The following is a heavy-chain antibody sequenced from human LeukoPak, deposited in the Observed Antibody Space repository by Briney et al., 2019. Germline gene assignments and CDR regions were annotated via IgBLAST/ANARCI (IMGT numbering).Heavy chain of an antibody. D-gene: IGHD3-10*01. J-gene: IGHJ6*02. CDR3: AKDVGESSYYYGMDV. CDR2: ISGSGGST. V-gene: IGHV3-23*01. CDR1: GFTFSSYA. Sequence: GGSLRLSCAASGFTFSSYAMSWVRQAPGKGLEWVSAISGSGGSTYYADSVKGRFTISRDNSKNTLYLQMNSLRAEDTAVYYCAKDVGESSYYYGMDVWGQGTTVTVSS.